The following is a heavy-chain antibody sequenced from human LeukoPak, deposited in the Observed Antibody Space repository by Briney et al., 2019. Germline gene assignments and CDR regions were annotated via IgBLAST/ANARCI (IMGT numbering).Heavy chain of an antibody. V-gene: IGHV3-48*04. J-gene: IGHJ4*02. CDR2: ISSSSTI. CDR1: GFTFSSYS. D-gene: IGHD1-26*01. CDR3: ARVFSGSYLNYHHFDY. Sequence: GGSLRLSCAASGFTFSSYSMNWVRQAPGKGLEWVSYISSSSTIYYADSVKGRFTVSRDNARNSLYLQMNSLRAEDTAVYYCARVFSGSYLNYHHFDYWGQGTLVTVSS.